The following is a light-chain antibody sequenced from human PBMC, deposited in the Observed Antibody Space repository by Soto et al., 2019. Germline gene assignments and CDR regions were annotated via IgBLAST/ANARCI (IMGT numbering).Light chain of an antibody. CDR2: AES. CDR1: FGIRSD. J-gene: IGKJ1*01. Sequence: IQMTDSPSSLSASVGDRVTITCRASFGIRSDLGWYQQKTGKAPRILIFAESNLHTGVPSRFNGSGSGTDLTLTISRLQPEDFATYFCLKDFNYPWTCGRGTKVDIK. CDR3: LKDFNYPWT. V-gene: IGKV1-6*01.